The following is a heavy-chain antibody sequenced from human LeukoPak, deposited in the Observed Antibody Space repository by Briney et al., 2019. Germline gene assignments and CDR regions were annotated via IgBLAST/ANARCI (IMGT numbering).Heavy chain of an antibody. D-gene: IGHD6-13*01. Sequence: SETLSLTCTVSGYSISSGYYWGWIRQPPGKGLEWIGSMYHSGSTYYNPSLKSRVTISVDTSKNQFSLKLSSVTAADTAVYYCARDSRQQLAFDYWGQGTLVTVSS. CDR1: GYSISSGYY. V-gene: IGHV4-38-2*02. CDR2: MYHSGST. J-gene: IGHJ4*02. CDR3: ARDSRQQLAFDY.